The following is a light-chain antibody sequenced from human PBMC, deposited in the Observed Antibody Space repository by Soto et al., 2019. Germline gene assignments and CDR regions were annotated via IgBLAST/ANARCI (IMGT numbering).Light chain of an antibody. CDR2: DSD. V-gene: IGLV1-51*01. Sequence: QSVLTQPPSVSAAPGQKVTISCSGSSANIGNNYVSWYQQLPGTAPKLVIYDSDKRPSEIPDRFSASKSGTSATLDITGLQTGDEADYYCGAWDSSLSVVVFGGGTQLSVL. CDR1: SANIGNNY. CDR3: GAWDSSLSVVV. J-gene: IGLJ2*01.